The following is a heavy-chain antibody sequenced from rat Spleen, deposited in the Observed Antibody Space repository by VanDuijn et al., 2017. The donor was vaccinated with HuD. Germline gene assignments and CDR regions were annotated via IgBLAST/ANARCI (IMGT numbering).Heavy chain of an antibody. CDR2: ISYDGSST. CDR1: GFTFSNYG. D-gene: IGHD1-2*01. V-gene: IGHV5-29*01. CDR3: ATGLFPRAAIFAH. Sequence: EVQVVESGGGLVQPGRSLKLSCAASGFTFSNYGMAWVRQAPTKGLEWVATISYDGSSTYYRDSVKGRFTISRDNAESTLYLQIDSLRSEDTATYYCATGLFPRAAIFAHWGQGTLVTVSS. J-gene: IGHJ3*01.